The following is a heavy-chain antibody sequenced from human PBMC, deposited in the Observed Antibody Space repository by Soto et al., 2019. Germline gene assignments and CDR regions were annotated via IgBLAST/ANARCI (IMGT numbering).Heavy chain of an antibody. CDR3: ARCFMPAATYYYHYYGMDV. D-gene: IGHD2-15*01. Sequence: ASVKVSCEASGGTFSSCGISWVRQAPGQGPEWMGGIIPIFGTTNYAQKFQGRVTITADKSTSTGYMELSSLRSEDTAVYYCARCFMPAATYYYHYYGMDVWGQGTTVTVSS. J-gene: IGHJ6*02. V-gene: IGHV1-69*06. CDR1: GGTFSSCG. CDR2: IIPIFGTT.